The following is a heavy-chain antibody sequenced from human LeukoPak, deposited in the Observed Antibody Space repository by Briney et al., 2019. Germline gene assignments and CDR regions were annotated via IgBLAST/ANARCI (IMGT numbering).Heavy chain of an antibody. J-gene: IGHJ6*03. V-gene: IGHV1-3*03. D-gene: IGHD3-3*01. CDR3: ARAFGDFWSGYYPSYYNYYMDV. CDR1: GYTFTSYV. Sequence: ASVKVSCKASGYTFTSYVMHWVRQAPGQRLEWMGWINAGNGNTKYSQEFQGRVTITRDASASTAYMELSSLRAEDTAVYHCARAFGDFWSGYYPSYYNYYMDVWGKGTTVTVSS. CDR2: INAGNGNT.